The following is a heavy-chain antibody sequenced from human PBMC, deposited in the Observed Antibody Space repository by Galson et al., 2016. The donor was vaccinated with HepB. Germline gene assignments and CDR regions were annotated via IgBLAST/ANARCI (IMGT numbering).Heavy chain of an antibody. CDR1: GFTFSGSA. Sequence: LRLSCAASGFTFSGSAMHWVRQASGKGLEWVGRIRSKANSHATAYAASVKGRFTISRDDSKNMAYLQMNSLKTEDTAVYYCARLKILRFSEWLPDYYGMDVWGQGTTVTVSS. J-gene: IGHJ6*02. CDR2: IRSKANSHAT. V-gene: IGHV3-73*01. D-gene: IGHD3-3*01. CDR3: ARLKILRFSEWLPDYYGMDV.